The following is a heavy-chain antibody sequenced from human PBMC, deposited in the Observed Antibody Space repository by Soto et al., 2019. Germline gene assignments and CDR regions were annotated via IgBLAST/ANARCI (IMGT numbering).Heavy chain of an antibody. Sequence: QVQLVQSGAEVKKPGASVKVSCKASGYTFTRYNIHWVRQAPGKGLEWKGIINPSGGSRSYAKKLQGRVTMTSDTSTSTVYMALSILRSEDTAVYYCAGLYSGNDMWRLGYWGQGTLVTVSS. CDR3: AGLYSGNDMWRLGY. CDR1: GYTFTRYN. J-gene: IGHJ4*02. CDR2: INPSGGSR. D-gene: IGHD5-12*01. V-gene: IGHV1-46*04.